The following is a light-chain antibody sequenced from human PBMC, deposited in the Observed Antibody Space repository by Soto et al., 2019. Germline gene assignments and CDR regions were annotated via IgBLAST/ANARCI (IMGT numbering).Light chain of an antibody. CDR1: QSVGSY. CDR3: QHRSDWPLT. V-gene: IGKV3-11*01. CDR2: DAS. Sequence: EIVLTQSPATLSLSPGERATLSCRASQSVGSYLAWYQQKPGQAPRLPIYDASNRATGIPARFSGSGSGTDFTLTISSLEPEDFAVYYCQHRSDWPLTFGGGTKVEIK. J-gene: IGKJ4*01.